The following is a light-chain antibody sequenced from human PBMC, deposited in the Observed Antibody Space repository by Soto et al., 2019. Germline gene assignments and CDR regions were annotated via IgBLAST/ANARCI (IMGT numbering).Light chain of an antibody. CDR2: AVS. J-gene: IGLJ1*01. V-gene: IGLV2-14*01. Sequence: QSALTQPASVSGSPGQSITISCTGTSSDVGTYKYVSWYQQYPGKAPKLMIYAVSNRPSGVSNRFSGSKSGNTASLTISGLQAEDEADYYCSSYTSSSTLVVFGTGTKLTVL. CDR1: SSDVGTYKY. CDR3: SSYTSSSTLVV.